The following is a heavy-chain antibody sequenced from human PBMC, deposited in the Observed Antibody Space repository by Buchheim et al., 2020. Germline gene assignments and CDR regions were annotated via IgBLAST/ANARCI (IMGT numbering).Heavy chain of an antibody. D-gene: IGHD2-2*02. CDR3: TTYCSSTSCYSGKEYYYYGMDV. J-gene: IGHJ6*02. Sequence: EVQLVESGGGLVQPGGSLKLSCAASGFTFSGSAMHWVRQASGKGLEWVGRIRSKANSYATAYAASVKGRFTISRDDSKNTAYLQMNCLKTEDTAVYYCTTYCSSTSCYSGKEYYYYGMDVWGQGTT. CDR2: IRSKANSYAT. V-gene: IGHV3-73*01. CDR1: GFTFSGSA.